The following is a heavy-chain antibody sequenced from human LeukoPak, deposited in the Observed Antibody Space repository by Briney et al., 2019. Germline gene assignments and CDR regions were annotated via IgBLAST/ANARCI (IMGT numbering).Heavy chain of an antibody. Sequence: SETLSLTCTVSGGSISSSSYYWGWIRQPPGTGLEWLGSIYYSGSTNYNPSLKSRVTISVDTSKNQFSLKLSSVTAADTAVYYCAGFYSSSHIVVVTAIPNDAFDIWGQGTMVTVSS. J-gene: IGHJ3*02. CDR1: GGSISSSSYY. V-gene: IGHV4-39*01. D-gene: IGHD2-21*02. CDR2: IYYSGST. CDR3: AGFYSSSHIVVVTAIPNDAFDI.